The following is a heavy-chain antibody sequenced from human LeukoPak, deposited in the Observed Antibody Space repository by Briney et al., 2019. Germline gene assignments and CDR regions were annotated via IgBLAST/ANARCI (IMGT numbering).Heavy chain of an antibody. CDR3: AGYRISVAGSFDY. J-gene: IGHJ4*02. CDR1: GASISSFY. D-gene: IGHD6-19*01. Sequence: SETLSLTCTVSGASISSFYWSWIRQPPGKGLEWIGYIYYNGVTKHNPSPKSRVTISVDTSKNQFSLNLRSVTAADTAVYYCAGYRISVAGSFDYWGQGTLVTVSS. V-gene: IGHV4-59*08. CDR2: IYYNGVT.